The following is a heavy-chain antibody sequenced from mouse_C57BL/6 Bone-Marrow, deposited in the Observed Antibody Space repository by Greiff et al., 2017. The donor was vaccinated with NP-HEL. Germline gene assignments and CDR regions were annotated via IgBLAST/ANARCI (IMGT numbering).Heavy chain of an antibody. D-gene: IGHD2-10*02. Sequence: VQLQQPGAELVKPGASVKLSCKASGYTFTSYWMHWVKQRPGQGLEWIGMIHPNSGSTNYNEKFKSKATLTVDKSSSTAYMQLSSLTSEDSAVYYCARYGNYVDAMDYWGQGTSVTVSS. V-gene: IGHV1-64*01. CDR3: ARYGNYVDAMDY. J-gene: IGHJ4*01. CDR2: IHPNSGST. CDR1: GYTFTSYW.